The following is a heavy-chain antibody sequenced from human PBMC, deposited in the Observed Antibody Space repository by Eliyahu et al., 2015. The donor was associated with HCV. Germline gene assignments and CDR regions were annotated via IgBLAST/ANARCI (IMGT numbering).Heavy chain of an antibody. CDR1: GFTFSKAW. Sequence: EVQLVESGGGLVKPGGSLRLXCAASGFTFSKAWMGWVRPGPGKGAEWIGRIKSKTDGGTTDYAAPVKGRFTISRDDSKSTLYLQMNSLKTEDTAVYYCTTGAPGGFDYYLDVWGQGTTVTVSS. V-gene: IGHV3-15*01. D-gene: IGHD3-10*01. CDR2: IKSKTDGGTT. CDR3: TTGAPGGFDYYLDV. J-gene: IGHJ6*03.